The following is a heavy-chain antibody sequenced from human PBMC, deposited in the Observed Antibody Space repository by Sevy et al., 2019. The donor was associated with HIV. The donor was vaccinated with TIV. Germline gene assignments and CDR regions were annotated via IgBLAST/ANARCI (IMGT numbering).Heavy chain of an antibody. J-gene: IGHJ3*02. Sequence: SETLSLTCTVSGYSISSAYSWGWIRQPPGKGLEWIANIYHDGSTFYNPSLNSRVTISIDTSKNQFSLKLSSVTAADTAVYYCSSFGRLIIINDDTFEIWGQGTMVTVSS. CDR1: GYSISSAYS. CDR3: SSFGRLIIINDDTFEI. D-gene: IGHD3-9*01. CDR2: IYHDGST. V-gene: IGHV4-38-2*02.